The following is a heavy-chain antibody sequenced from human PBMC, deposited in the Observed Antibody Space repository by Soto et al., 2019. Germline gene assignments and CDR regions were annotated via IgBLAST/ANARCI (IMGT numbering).Heavy chain of an antibody. Sequence: QITLRESGPALVRPTQTLTLTCTFSGFSLSGNGVGVGWIRQPPGKALEWLALIYWDDDHRYSPSLKTRLTITKDTSKNQVVLTMTKLDPVDTATYYCAREMYYSTYFDSWGQGTLVTVSS. CDR3: AREMYYSTYFDS. CDR2: IYWDDDH. J-gene: IGHJ4*02. D-gene: IGHD3-10*01. CDR1: GFSLSGNGVG. V-gene: IGHV2-5*02.